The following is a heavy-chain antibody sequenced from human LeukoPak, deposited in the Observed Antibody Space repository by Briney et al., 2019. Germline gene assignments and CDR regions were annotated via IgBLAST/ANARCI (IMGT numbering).Heavy chain of an antibody. D-gene: IGHD1-26*01. J-gene: IGHJ4*02. CDR1: GFTFSSYE. CDR2: ISSSGSTI. CDR3: ARDGYSGSYFDY. Sequence: GGSLRLSCAASGFTFSSYEMNWVRQAPGKGLEWVSYISSSGSTIYYADSVKGLFTISRDNAKNSLYLQMNSLRAEDTAVYYCARDGYSGSYFDYWGQGTLVTVSS. V-gene: IGHV3-48*03.